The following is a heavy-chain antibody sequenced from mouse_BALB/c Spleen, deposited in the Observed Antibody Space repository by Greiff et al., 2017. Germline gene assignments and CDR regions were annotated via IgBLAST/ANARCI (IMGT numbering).Heavy chain of an antibody. D-gene: IGHD1-2*01. CDR3: ARRGITTATRYFDV. CDR1: GYSITSDYA. J-gene: IGHJ1*01. CDR2: ISYSGST. V-gene: IGHV3-2*02. Sequence: EVQLVESGPGLVKPSQSLSLTCTVTGYSITSDYAWNWIRQFPGNKLEWMGYISYSGSTSYNPSLKSRISITRDTSKNQFFLQLNSVTTEDTATYYCARRGITTATRYFDVWGAGTTVTVSS.